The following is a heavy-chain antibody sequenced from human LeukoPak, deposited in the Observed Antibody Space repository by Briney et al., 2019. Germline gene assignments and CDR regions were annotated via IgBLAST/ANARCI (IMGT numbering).Heavy chain of an antibody. V-gene: IGHV3-30*04. CDR2: ISYDGTNK. D-gene: IGHD1-26*01. CDR1: GFIFSSHT. J-gene: IGHJ3*02. CDR3: AKWGAGDAFDI. Sequence: PGGSLRLSCAASGFIFSSHTMHWVRQAPGKGLEGVAVISYDGTNKYYADSVKGRFTISRDNSKNTLFLQMNSLRVEDTAVYYCAKWGAGDAFDIWGQGTMVTVSS.